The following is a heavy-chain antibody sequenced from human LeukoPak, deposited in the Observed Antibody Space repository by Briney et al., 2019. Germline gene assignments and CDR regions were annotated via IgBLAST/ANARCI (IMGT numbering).Heavy chain of an antibody. V-gene: IGHV4-4*09. CDR2: IYTSGST. Sequence: SETLSLTCTVSGGSISSYYWSWIRQPPGKGLEWIGYIYTSGSTNYNPSLKSRVTISVDTSKNQFSLKLSSVTAADTAVYYCARLVEPYYYDSSGYYLDYWGQGTLVTVSS. CDR3: ARLVEPYYYDSSGYYLDY. J-gene: IGHJ4*02. D-gene: IGHD3-22*01. CDR1: GGSISSYY.